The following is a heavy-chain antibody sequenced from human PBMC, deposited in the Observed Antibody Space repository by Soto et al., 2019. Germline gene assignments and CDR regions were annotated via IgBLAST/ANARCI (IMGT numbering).Heavy chain of an antibody. Sequence: QVQLQESGPGLVKPSETLSLTCSVSGDSISSSSQYWGWIRQPPGKGPEWIGSIHYSGTSYYNPSLKSRVTIFVDTSKNQWSLKLSSVTAADTAVYCCARHWIAGSSIPWGQGTLVTVSS. J-gene: IGHJ5*02. D-gene: IGHD2-21*01. CDR1: GDSISSSSQY. V-gene: IGHV4-39*01. CDR2: IHYSGTS. CDR3: ARHWIAGSSIP.